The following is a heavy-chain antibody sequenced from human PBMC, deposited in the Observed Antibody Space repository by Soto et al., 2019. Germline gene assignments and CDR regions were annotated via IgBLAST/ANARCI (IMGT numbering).Heavy chain of an antibody. CDR1: GFTLSNYG. J-gene: IGHJ4*02. CDR2: INDSSSAI. CDR3: ARDRRWAIAY. V-gene: IGHV3-48*02. D-gene: IGHD6-13*01. Sequence: GGSLRLSCAASGFTLSNYGMNWVRQAPGRGLEWVSHINDSSSAIYYADSVKGRFTISRDNAKNSLYLQINSLRDEDTAVYYCARDRRWAIAYWGQGPLLNVSS.